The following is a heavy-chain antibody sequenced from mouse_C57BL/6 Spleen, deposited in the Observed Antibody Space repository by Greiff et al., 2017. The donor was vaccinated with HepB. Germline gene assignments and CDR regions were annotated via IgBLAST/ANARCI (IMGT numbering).Heavy chain of an antibody. CDR1: GFNIKDYY. CDR3: TTGYSNYFDY. CDR2: IDPADGDT. D-gene: IGHD2-5*01. J-gene: IGHJ2*01. Sequence: VQLQQSGAELVRPGASVKLSCTASGFNIKDYYMHWVKQRPEQGLEWIGRIDPADGDTEYAPKFQGKATMTADTPSNPAYLQLSSLTSEDTAVYYCTTGYSNYFDYWGQGTTLTVSS. V-gene: IGHV14-1*01.